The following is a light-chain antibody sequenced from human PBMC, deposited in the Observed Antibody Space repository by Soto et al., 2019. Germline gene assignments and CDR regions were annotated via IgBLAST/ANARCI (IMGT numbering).Light chain of an antibody. CDR2: GAS. CDR1: QSVSST. Sequence: EIVMTQSPATLSVSPGERATLSCRASQSVSSTLAWYQQKPGQAPRHHIYGASTRATGIPARFSGSGSGTDVSLPISSLQSEDFAVYYCQQYNNWPPWTFGQGTKVEIK. J-gene: IGKJ1*01. V-gene: IGKV3-15*01. CDR3: QQYNNWPPWT.